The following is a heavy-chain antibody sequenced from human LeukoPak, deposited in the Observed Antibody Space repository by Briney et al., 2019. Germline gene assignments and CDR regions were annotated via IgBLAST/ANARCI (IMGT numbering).Heavy chain of an antibody. Sequence: PGGSLRLSCAASGFTFSDYSMNWVRQAPGKGLEWVSSISRRSRHAYYAGSVKGRFTISRDDARNSLYMQMYSLRAEDMTVYFCVRDLLGSGSTTAYLYHWGQGTLVTVSS. V-gene: IGHV3-21*01. CDR1: GFTFSDYS. J-gene: IGHJ1*01. D-gene: IGHD3-10*01. CDR3: VRDLLGSGSTTAYLYH. CDR2: ISRRSRHA.